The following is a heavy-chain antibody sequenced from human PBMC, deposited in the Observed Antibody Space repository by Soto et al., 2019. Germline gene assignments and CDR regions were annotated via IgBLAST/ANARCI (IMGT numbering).Heavy chain of an antibody. V-gene: IGHV4-59*01. CDR2: IYYSGST. CDR3: ASDGSGPFDF. D-gene: IGHD1-1*01. CDR1: GGSISSYY. J-gene: IGHJ4*02. Sequence: SETLSLTCTVSGGSISSYYWTWIRQPPGKGLEWIGYIYYSGSTNYNPSLKSRVTISVDTSKNQFSLKLSSVTAADTAVYYCASDGSGPFDFWGQGTLVTFSS.